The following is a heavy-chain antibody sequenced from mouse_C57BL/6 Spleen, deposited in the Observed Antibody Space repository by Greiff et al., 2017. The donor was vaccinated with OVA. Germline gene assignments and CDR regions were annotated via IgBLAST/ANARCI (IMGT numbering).Heavy chain of an antibody. Sequence: VQLQQSGAELVRPGASVTLSCKASGYTFTDYEMHWVKQTPVHGLEWIGAIDPETGGTAYNQKFKGKAILTAAKSSSTAYMELRSLTSEDSAVYYCTREVGREAMDYWGQGTSVTVSS. V-gene: IGHV1-15*01. J-gene: IGHJ4*01. D-gene: IGHD1-3*01. CDR1: GYTFTDYE. CDR3: TREVGREAMDY. CDR2: IDPETGGT.